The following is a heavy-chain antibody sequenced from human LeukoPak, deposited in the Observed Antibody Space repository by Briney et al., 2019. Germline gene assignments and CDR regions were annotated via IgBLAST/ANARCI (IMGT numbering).Heavy chain of an antibody. CDR1: GFTFSSYG. V-gene: IGHV3-30*18. CDR2: ISYDGSHN. J-gene: IGHJ4*02. CDR3: AKKGAVGIAAAAFDC. Sequence: GGSLRLSCAASGFTFSSYGMHWVRQAPGKGLEWVAFISYDGSHNYYADSVKGRFTISRDNSKNTLYLQMNSLRAEDTAVYYCAKKGAVGIAAAAFDCWGQGTLVTAYS. D-gene: IGHD6-13*01.